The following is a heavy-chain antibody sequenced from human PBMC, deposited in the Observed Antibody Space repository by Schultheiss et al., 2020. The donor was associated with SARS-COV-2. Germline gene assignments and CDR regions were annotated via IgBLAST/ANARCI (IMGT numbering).Heavy chain of an antibody. D-gene: IGHD2-8*02. J-gene: IGHJ5*02. CDR1: GFTFSNAW. CDR2: IKSKTDGGTT. V-gene: IGHV3-15*01. Sequence: GGSLRLSCAASGFTFSNAWMRWVRQAPGKGLEWVGRIKSKTDGGTTDYAAPVKGRFTISRDDSKNTLYLQMNSLKTEDTAVYYCTTVDSVLVVYAPFGDWFDPWGQGTLVTVSS. CDR3: TTVDSVLVVYAPFGDWFDP.